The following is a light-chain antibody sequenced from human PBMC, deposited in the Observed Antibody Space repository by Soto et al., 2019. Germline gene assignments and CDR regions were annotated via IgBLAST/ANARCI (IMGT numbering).Light chain of an antibody. Sequence: EIFVTQSPAILSVSPGESVTLSCRASQSVISNLAWYQQKLGQAPRLLIYGASTRATGIPARFSGSGSGTEFTLTISSLQSEDFAVYYCQQHGRSPITFGQGTRLEIK. V-gene: IGKV3-15*01. CDR2: GAS. CDR3: QQHGRSPIT. J-gene: IGKJ5*01. CDR1: QSVISN.